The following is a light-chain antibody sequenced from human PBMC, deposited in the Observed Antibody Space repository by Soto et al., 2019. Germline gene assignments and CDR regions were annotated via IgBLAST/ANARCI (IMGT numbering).Light chain of an antibody. CDR2: EVS. Sequence: QSALTQPPSASGSPGQSVTISCTGTSSDVGGYNYVSWYQQHPGKAPKLMIYEVSKRPSGVPDRFSGSKSGNTASLTVSGLQVEDEADYYCSSYTSSSTRVFGGGTQLTVL. CDR3: SSYTSSSTRV. CDR1: SSDVGGYNY. J-gene: IGLJ3*02. V-gene: IGLV2-8*01.